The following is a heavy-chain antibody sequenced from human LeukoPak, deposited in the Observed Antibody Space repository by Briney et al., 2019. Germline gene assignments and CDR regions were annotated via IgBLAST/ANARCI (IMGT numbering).Heavy chain of an antibody. V-gene: IGHV4-39*01. CDR1: GGSINNTSYY. D-gene: IGHD6-6*01. J-gene: IGHJ5*02. Sequence: SETLSLTCTVSGGSINNTSYYWGWIRQPPGKGLEWIVSIYFSGRPYYYNTPLKSRVTISVDTSKNQFSLKVSSVTAADTAVYYCARRDIAARLNWFDPWGQGTLVTVSS. CDR2: IYFSGRPY. CDR3: ARRDIAARLNWFDP.